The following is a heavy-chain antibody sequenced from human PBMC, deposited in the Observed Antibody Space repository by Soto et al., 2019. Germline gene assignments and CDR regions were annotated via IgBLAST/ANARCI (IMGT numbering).Heavy chain of an antibody. CDR3: ARLAGVAGIPYHLGF. D-gene: IGHD2-2*01. V-gene: IGHV4-39*01. CDR1: GDSINSDKYY. CDR2: IYFRGNT. Sequence: QLQLQESGPGLVKPSETLSLTCSVSGDSINSDKYYWGWIRQPPGKGLEWIGSIYFRGNTYYNPYLHTRVSTPLDNANIQFSHEPNAVPPADSGVYFCARLAGVAGIPYHLGFGGQGALVTVSS. J-gene: IGHJ4*02.